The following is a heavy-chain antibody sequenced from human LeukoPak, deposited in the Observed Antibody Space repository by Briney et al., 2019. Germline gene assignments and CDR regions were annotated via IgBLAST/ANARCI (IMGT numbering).Heavy chain of an antibody. CDR1: GFTVSSNY. J-gene: IGHJ4*02. CDR2: IYSGGST. CDR3: ARYRLDYDSLTGYPAD. D-gene: IGHD3-9*01. V-gene: IGHV3-66*01. Sequence: PGGSLRLSCADSGFTVSSNYMRWVRQAPGKGLEWVSVIYSGGSTHYADSVKGRFTISRDNSKNTLYLQMNSLRAEDTAVYYCARYRLDYDSLTGYPADWGQGTLVTVSS.